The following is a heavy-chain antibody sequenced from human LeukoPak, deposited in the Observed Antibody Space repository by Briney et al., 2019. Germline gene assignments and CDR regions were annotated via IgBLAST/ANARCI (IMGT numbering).Heavy chain of an antibody. D-gene: IGHD4/OR15-4a*01. CDR3: ASELTYADY. V-gene: IGHV4-30-4*01. J-gene: IGHJ4*02. Sequence: SETLSLTCAVSGGSISSGDNYWSWIRHPPGKGLEWIGYIYYSGSTYYNPSLKSRVTMSVDTSKNQFSLKLSSVTAADTDGYYCASELTYADYWGQGTLVTVSS. CDR2: IYYSGST. CDR1: GGSISSGDNY.